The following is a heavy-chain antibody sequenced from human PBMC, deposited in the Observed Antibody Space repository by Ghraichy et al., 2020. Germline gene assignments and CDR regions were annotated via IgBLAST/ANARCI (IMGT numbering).Heavy chain of an antibody. CDR2: IYSSGIN. V-gene: IGHV4-4*02. D-gene: IGHD6-19*01. CDR1: GASISSYNW. CDR3: AHSGWYSMVD. J-gene: IGHJ4*02. Sequence: SETLSLTCAVSGASISSYNWCACVRKSPKERLEWVGDIYSSGINNYHPYLKRLVTISLDESNHHFSLMLDSLTAADTASYYCAHSGWYSMVDWGPGNLVTVSP.